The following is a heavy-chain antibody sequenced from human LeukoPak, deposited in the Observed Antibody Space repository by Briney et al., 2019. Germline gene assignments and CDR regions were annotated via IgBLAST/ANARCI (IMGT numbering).Heavy chain of an antibody. CDR2: IKQDGSEK. Sequence: GGSLRLSCVASGLNFSSYWMTWVRQAPGKGLEWVANIKQDGSEKHYVDSVKGRFTISRDNAKNSLHLQMSSLRAEDTAVYYCARSGLRVPGIAVFWGQGTLVTVSS. CDR1: GLNFSSYW. D-gene: IGHD6-19*01. J-gene: IGHJ4*02. CDR3: ARSGLRVPGIAVF. V-gene: IGHV3-7*01.